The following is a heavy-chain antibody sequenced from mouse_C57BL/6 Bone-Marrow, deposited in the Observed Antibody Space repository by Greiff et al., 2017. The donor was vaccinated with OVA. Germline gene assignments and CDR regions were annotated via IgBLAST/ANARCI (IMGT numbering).Heavy chain of an antibody. CDR1: GYAFSSSW. J-gene: IGHJ3*01. V-gene: IGHV1-82*01. CDR2: IYPGDGDT. Sequence: QVQLQQSGPELVKPGASVKMSCKASGYAFSSSWMNWVKQRPGKGLEWIGRIYPGDGDTKYNGKFKGKATMTADKSSSTAYMQLSSLTSEDSAVYFCARRDRYWGQGPPVTVSA. D-gene: IGHD2-14*01. CDR3: ARRDRY.